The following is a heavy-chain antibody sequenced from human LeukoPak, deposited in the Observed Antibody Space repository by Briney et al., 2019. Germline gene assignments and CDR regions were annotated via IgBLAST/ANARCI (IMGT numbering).Heavy chain of an antibody. CDR1: GYTFTSYG. Sequence: ASVKVSCKASGYTFTSYGISWVRQAPGQGLEWMGWISAYNGNTNYAQKLQGSVTMTTDTSTSTAYMELRSLRSDDTAVYYCARDRADVVVTAIQDYWGQGTLVTVSS. V-gene: IGHV1-18*01. J-gene: IGHJ4*02. D-gene: IGHD2-21*02. CDR3: ARDRADVVVTAIQDY. CDR2: ISAYNGNT.